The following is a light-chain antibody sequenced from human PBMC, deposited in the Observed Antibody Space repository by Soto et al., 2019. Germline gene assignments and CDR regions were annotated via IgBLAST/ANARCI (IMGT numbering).Light chain of an antibody. J-gene: IGKJ2*01. Sequence: EIVMTQSPATLSVSPGERATLSCRASQSVSTNLAWYQQKPGQAPRLLIYGPSTRATGIPARCSGSVSGTEFSLTISGLQSEDFAVYYCQQFNTWPPYMYTFGQGTKLDIK. CDR1: QSVSTN. CDR3: QQFNTWPPYMYT. CDR2: GPS. V-gene: IGKV3-15*01.